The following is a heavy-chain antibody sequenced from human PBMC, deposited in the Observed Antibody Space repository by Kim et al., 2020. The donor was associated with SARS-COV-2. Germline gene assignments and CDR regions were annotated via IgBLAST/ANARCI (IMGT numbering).Heavy chain of an antibody. J-gene: IGHJ3*01. CDR3: TRDLNYYDSGTYYDVFDL. CDR2: INQDGKKK. V-gene: IGHV3-7*01. CDR1: GFSFSPYW. D-gene: IGHD3-10*01. Sequence: GGSLRLSCAGSGFSFSPYWMFWVRQTPGKGLEWVANINQDGKKKYYVDSVKDRFTISRDNAENSLYLQMNSLRAEDTAVYFCTRDLNYYDSGTYYDVFDLCAQGTMVTASS.